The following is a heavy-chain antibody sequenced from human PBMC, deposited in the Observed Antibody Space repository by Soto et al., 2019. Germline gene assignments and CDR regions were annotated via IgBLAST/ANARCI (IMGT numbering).Heavy chain of an antibody. J-gene: IGHJ4*02. D-gene: IGHD2-8*01. Sequence: QVQLQQWGAGLLKPSETLSLTCAVYGGSFSGYYWSWIRQPPGKGLEWIGEINHSGSTNYNPSLKSRVTISVDTSKNQFSLNLSSVTAADTAVYYCARRFQCTNGVCPSGYFDYWGQGTLVTVSS. CDR1: GGSFSGYY. CDR2: INHSGST. CDR3: ARRFQCTNGVCPSGYFDY. V-gene: IGHV4-34*01.